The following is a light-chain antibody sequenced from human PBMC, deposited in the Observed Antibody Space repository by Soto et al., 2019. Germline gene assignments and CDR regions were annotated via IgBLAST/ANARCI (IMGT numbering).Light chain of an antibody. CDR3: CSYAGSSTFYG. CDR2: EAT. Sequence: QSALTQPASVSGSPGQSITISCTGTSSDVGSYNLVSWYQQHPGKAPKLMIYEATKRPSGVSGRFSGSKSGNTASLTISGLQAEDEADYYCCSYAGSSTFYGFGTGT. V-gene: IGLV2-23*01. CDR1: SSDVGSYNL. J-gene: IGLJ1*01.